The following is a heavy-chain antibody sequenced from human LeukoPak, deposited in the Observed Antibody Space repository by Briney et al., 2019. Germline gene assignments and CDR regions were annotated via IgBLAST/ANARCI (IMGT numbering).Heavy chain of an antibody. D-gene: IGHD3-22*01. CDR1: GFTFSSYW. J-gene: IGHJ6*02. CDR3: AKGGVYDSGGSGYGMDV. Sequence: GGSLRLSCAASGFTFSSYWMSWVRQAPGKGLEWVSSISVSGGTTYYADSVKGRFTISRDNSKNTQYLQMNSLRVEDTAVYYCAKGGVYDSGGSGYGMDVWGQGTTVTVSS. V-gene: IGHV3-23*01. CDR2: ISVSGGTT.